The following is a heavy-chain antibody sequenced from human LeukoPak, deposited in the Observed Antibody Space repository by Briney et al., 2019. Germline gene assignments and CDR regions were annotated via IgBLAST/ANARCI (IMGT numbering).Heavy chain of an antibody. J-gene: IGHJ3*02. Sequence: SETLSLTCTVSGYSISSGYYWGWIRQSPGKGLEWIGSIYHTGRTYYNPSLKSRVTISVDTSKNQFSLKLSSVTAADTAVYYCACLTTADAFDIWGQGTMVTVSS. D-gene: IGHD3-22*01. V-gene: IGHV4-38-2*02. CDR3: ACLTTADAFDI. CDR1: GYSISSGYY. CDR2: IYHTGRT.